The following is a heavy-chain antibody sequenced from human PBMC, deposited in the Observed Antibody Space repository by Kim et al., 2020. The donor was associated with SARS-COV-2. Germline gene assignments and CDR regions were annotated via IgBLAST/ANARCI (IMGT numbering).Heavy chain of an antibody. CDR2: IYYSGTA. Sequence: SETLSLTCTVSGGSISSGGSYWSWIRQHPGKGLEWIGHIYYSGTAFYNPSLKSRVAISVDTSKNHFSLNLTSVTAADTALYFCASGRISTVRETVFYFYGMDVWGQGTTVTVSA. CDR1: GGSISSGGSY. D-gene: IGHD3-3*02. J-gene: IGHJ6*01. CDR3: ASGRISTVRETVFYFYGMDV. V-gene: IGHV4-31*03.